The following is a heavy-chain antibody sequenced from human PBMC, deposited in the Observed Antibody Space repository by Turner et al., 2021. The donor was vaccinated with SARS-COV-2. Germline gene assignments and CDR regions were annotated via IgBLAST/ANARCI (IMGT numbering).Heavy chain of an antibody. CDR1: GGSISSDY. V-gene: IGHV4-4*07. Sequence: QVQLQESGPGLVKPSEPLSLTCTVSGGSISSDYWSWTRQPAGKGLEWIGRIYTSGSTNYNPSLKSRVTMSVDTSKNQFSLKLSSVTAADTAVYYCARDRVQLGPVGMDVWGQGTTVTVSS. J-gene: IGHJ6*02. D-gene: IGHD1-1*01. CDR3: ARDRVQLGPVGMDV. CDR2: IYTSGST.